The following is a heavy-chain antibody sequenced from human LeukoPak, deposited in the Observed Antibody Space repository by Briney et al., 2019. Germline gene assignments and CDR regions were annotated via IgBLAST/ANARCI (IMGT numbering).Heavy chain of an antibody. V-gene: IGHV1-2*02. J-gene: IGHJ4*02. D-gene: IGHD3-22*01. CDR1: GYTFTGYY. Sequence: ASVKVSCKASGYTFTGYYMHWVRQAPGQGLEWMGWINPNSGGTKYARKFQGRVTMTRDTSISTAYMELSRLRSDDTAVYYCARPSGGSGYYPFDYWGQGTLVTVSS. CDR3: ARPSGGSGYYPFDY. CDR2: INPNSGGT.